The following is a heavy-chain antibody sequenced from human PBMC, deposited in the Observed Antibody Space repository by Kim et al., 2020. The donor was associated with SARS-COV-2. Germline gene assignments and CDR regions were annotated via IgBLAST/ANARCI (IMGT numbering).Heavy chain of an antibody. Sequence: YYNPSLKSRVTISVDTSKNQFSLKLSSVTAADTAVYYCARLMWELPAFDIWGQGTMVTVSS. V-gene: IGHV4-39*01. CDR3: ARLMWELPAFDI. D-gene: IGHD1-26*01. J-gene: IGHJ3*02.